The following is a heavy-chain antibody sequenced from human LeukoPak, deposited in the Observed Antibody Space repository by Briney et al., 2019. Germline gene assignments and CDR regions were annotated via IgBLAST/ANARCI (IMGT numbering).Heavy chain of an antibody. CDR2: INPSGGST. Sequence: ASVKVSCKASGYTFTSYSISWVRQAPGQGLEWMGIINPSGGSTTYAQKFQGRVTITRDTSTSTVYMELSSLRSEDTAVYYCARSLWFGELPTDYWGQGTLVTVSS. CDR3: ARSLWFGELPTDY. J-gene: IGHJ4*02. V-gene: IGHV1-46*01. CDR1: GYTFTSYS. D-gene: IGHD3-10*01.